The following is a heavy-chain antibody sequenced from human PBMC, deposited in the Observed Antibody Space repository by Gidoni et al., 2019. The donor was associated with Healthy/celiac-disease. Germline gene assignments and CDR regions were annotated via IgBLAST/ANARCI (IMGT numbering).Heavy chain of an antibody. CDR1: GFTFSSYA. J-gene: IGHJ6*02. Sequence: EVQLLESGGGLVQPGGSLRLSCAASGFTFSSYAMSWVRQAPGKGLEWVSAISGSGGSTYYADSVKGRFTISRDNSKNTLYLQMNSLRAEDTAVYYCAKGGTMIVVVPHYYYGMDVWGQGTTVTVSS. V-gene: IGHV3-23*01. CDR2: ISGSGGST. D-gene: IGHD3-22*01. CDR3: AKGGTMIVVVPHYYYGMDV.